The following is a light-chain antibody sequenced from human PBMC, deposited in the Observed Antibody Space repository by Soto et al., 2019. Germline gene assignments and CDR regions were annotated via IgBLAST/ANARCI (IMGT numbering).Light chain of an antibody. CDR1: QTISGT. CDR2: GAS. CDR3: QQYDNWPWT. V-gene: IGKV3-15*01. J-gene: IGKJ1*01. Sequence: EIVMTQSPATLSVSPGGRATLSCRACQTISGTLAWYQQKPGQAPRLLIHGASTRAPGFPARFSGSGSGTDFTLTISSLQSEDFAVYYCQQYDNWPWTFGQGTKVEIK.